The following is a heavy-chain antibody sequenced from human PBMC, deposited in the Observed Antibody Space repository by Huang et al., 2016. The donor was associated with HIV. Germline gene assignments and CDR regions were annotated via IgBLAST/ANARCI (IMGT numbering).Heavy chain of an antibody. Sequence: QVRLQQWGGGLVRPSETLSRTCAVYGGPFSTHYWRWIRQSPGKGLEWIAEIKYNGQANFNPSLRSRVSISVDTSKNQFSLNVTSGTAADTAIYYCARGRDTTEMDTVDDALDVWDQGTLVSVSS. D-gene: IGHD1-1*01. CDR2: IKYNGQA. CDR3: ARGRDTTEMDTVDDALDV. V-gene: IGHV4-34*02. J-gene: IGHJ3*01. CDR1: GGPFSTHY.